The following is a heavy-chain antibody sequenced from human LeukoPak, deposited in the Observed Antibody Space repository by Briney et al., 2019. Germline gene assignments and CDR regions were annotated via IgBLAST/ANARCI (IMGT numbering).Heavy chain of an antibody. V-gene: IGHV3-11*01. J-gene: IGHJ4*02. CDR2: ISSTGSSM. D-gene: IGHD3-10*01. Sequence: GGALRLSCAACGVTFSDDYMNWVREAPGKGGEGGSYISSTGSSMYYAESVKARFTLPRHNSKHTLYLQMHRLRAADTAVYYCANPLWFGELSFYFDYWGQGTLVTVSS. CDR1: GVTFSDDY. CDR3: ANPLWFGELSFYFDY.